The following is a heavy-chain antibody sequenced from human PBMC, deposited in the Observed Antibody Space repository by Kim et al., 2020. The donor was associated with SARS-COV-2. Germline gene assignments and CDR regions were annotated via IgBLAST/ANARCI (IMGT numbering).Heavy chain of an antibody. CDR3: ASSKVTAIYDAFDI. Sequence: GGSLRLSCAASGITFSSYGMHWVRQAPGKGLEWVAVISYDGSNKYYADSVKGRFTISRDNSKNTLYLQMNSLRAEDTAVYYCASSKVTAIYDAFDIWGQG. D-gene: IGHD2-21*02. J-gene: IGHJ3*02. V-gene: IGHV3-30*03. CDR1: GITFSSYG. CDR2: ISYDGSNK.